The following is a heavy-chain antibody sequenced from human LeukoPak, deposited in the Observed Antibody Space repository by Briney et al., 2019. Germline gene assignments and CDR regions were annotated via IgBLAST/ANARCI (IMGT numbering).Heavy chain of an antibody. D-gene: IGHD1-1*01. Sequence: SGGSLRLSCAASGFTFSSYGMSWVRQAPGKGLEWVSAISGSGGSTYYADSVKGRFTISRDNAKNSLYLQMNSLRAEDTAVYHCARDRLLEDRDYSYYYYMDVWGKGTTVTVSS. CDR2: ISGSGGST. J-gene: IGHJ6*03. V-gene: IGHV3-23*01. CDR1: GFTFSSYG. CDR3: ARDRLLEDRDYSYYYYMDV.